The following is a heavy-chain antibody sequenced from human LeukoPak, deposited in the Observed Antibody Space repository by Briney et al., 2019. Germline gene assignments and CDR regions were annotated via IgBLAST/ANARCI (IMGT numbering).Heavy chain of an antibody. CDR2: VRYDGSNK. Sequence: GGSLRLSCAASGFTFSSYGMYWVRQAPGKGLEWVAFVRYDGSNKYYADSVKGRFTISRDNSKNTLYLQMNSLRAEDTAVYYCARGYYYDSSAFGDWGQGTLVTVSS. CDR3: ARGYYYDSSAFGD. CDR1: GFTFSSYG. J-gene: IGHJ4*02. D-gene: IGHD3-22*01. V-gene: IGHV3-30*02.